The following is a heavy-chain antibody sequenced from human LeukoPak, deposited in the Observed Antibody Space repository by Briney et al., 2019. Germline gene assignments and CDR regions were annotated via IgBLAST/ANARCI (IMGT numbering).Heavy chain of an antibody. J-gene: IGHJ4*02. CDR2: ITGSGDTT. Sequence: PGGSLRLSCAASGFTFSSYAMSWVRQAPGKGLEWVSGITGSGDTTHHVDSVKGRSTISRDNSKNTLFLQMNSLRLEDTALYYCARAYGSSGYFQLPIDYWGQGILVSVSS. V-gene: IGHV3-23*01. D-gene: IGHD3-22*01. CDR1: GFTFSSYA. CDR3: ARAYGSSGYFQLPIDY.